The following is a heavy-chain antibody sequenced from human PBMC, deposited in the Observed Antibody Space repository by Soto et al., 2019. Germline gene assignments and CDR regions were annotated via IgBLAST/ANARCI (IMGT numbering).Heavy chain of an antibody. CDR3: ARAPSNPVPFDY. D-gene: IGHD4-4*01. J-gene: IGHJ4*02. Sequence: GGSLRLSCAASGFTFSSYAMHWVRQAPGKGLEWVAVISYDGSNKYYADSVKGRFTISRDNSKNTLYLQMNSLRAEDTAVYYCARAPSNPVPFDYWGQGTLVTVSS. CDR1: GFTFSSYA. CDR2: ISYDGSNK. V-gene: IGHV3-30-3*01.